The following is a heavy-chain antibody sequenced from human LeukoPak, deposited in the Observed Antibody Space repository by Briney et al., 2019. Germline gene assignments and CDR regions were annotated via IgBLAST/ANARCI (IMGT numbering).Heavy chain of an antibody. CDR1: GGSISSGGYF. CDR2: IYNSGST. D-gene: IGHD6-19*01. V-gene: IGHV4-30-4*07. Sequence: SETLSLTCAVSGGSISSGGYFWSWIRQPPGKGLEWIGYIYNSGSTYYNPSLKSRVTISEDTSKNQISLKLSSVTAADTAVYYCALGIAVAGSWFDPWGQGTLVTVSS. CDR3: ALGIAVAGSWFDP. J-gene: IGHJ5*02.